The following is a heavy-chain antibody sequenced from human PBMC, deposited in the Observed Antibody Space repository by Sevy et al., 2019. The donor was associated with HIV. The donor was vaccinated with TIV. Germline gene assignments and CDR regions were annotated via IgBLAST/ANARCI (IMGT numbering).Heavy chain of an antibody. CDR3: ARGGDFLLTG. CDR2: IRYDGTRK. CDR1: GFTFSDYS. D-gene: IGHD3-9*01. Sequence: GGSLRLSCAASGFTFSDYSMHWVRQAPGKGLEWVAFIRYDGTRKDYADSVKGRFTISRDNSKKTLFLQMNSLRAEDTAVYYCARGGDFLLTGWGQGALVTVSS. V-gene: IGHV3-30*02. J-gene: IGHJ4*02.